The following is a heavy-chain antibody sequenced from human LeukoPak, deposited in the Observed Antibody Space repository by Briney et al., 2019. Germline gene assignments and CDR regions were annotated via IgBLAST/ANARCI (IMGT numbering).Heavy chain of an antibody. D-gene: IGHD5-12*01. V-gene: IGHV3-11*01. Sequence: GGSLRLSCAASGFIFSDYYMSWIRQAPGKGPEWVSYISSSGSTIYYADSVKGRFTISRDNAKNSLYLQMNSLRGEDTAVYYCARLYSGYDYGVDYWGQGTLVTVSS. CDR3: ARLYSGYDYGVDY. CDR2: ISSSGSTI. J-gene: IGHJ4*02. CDR1: GFIFSDYY.